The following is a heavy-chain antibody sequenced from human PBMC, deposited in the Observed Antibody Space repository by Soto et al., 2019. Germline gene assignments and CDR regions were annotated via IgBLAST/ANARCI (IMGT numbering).Heavy chain of an antibody. V-gene: IGHV4-39*01. CDR2: IYYSGST. CDR1: GGSISSSSYY. Sequence: SETLSLTCTVSGGSISSSSYYWGWIRQPPGKGLEWIGSIYYSGSTYYNPSLKSRVPISVDTSKNQFSLKLSSVTAADTAVYYCARHGGIAARLYYFDYWGQGTLVTVSS. CDR3: ARHGGIAARLYYFDY. D-gene: IGHD6-6*01. J-gene: IGHJ4*02.